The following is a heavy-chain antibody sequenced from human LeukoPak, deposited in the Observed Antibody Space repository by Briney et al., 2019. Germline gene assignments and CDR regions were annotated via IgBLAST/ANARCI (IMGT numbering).Heavy chain of an antibody. CDR3: ARDERSSCRGDSCYYFDY. Sequence: ASVKVSSKASGYTFTSYGISWVRQAPGQGLEWMAWISGYNGNTNCVQKFQGRVTMTTDTSTSTAYMEVRSLRSDDTAVYYCARDERSSCRGDSCYYFDYWGQGTLVTVSP. V-gene: IGHV1-18*01. J-gene: IGHJ4*02. D-gene: IGHD2-15*01. CDR2: ISGYNGNT. CDR1: GYTFTSYG.